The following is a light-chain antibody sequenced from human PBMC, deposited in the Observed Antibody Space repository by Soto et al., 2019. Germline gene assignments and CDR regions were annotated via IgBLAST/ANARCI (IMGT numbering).Light chain of an antibody. CDR3: XXXXGAPXT. V-gene: IGKV4-1*01. CDR1: QSIFYSSNNKNS. Sequence: DIVVTQSPDSLAVSLGERATINCKSSQSIFYSSNNKNSLAWYQQKPGQPPKLLIYWASTRESGVPDRFSGSGSGXDXXXTISXXQPXXXXXXXXXXXXGAPXTFGQGTKLEIK. J-gene: IGKJ2*01. CDR2: WAS.